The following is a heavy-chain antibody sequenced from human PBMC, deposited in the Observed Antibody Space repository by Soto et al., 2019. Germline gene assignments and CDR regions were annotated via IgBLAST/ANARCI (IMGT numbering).Heavy chain of an antibody. CDR1: GGSISSGGYY. D-gene: IGHD5-12*01. CDR3: ARMRRVEMATISPLGYYYYGMDV. V-gene: IGHV4-31*03. J-gene: IGHJ6*02. Sequence: PSETLSLTCTVSGGSISSGGYYWSWIRQHPGKGLEWIGYIYYSGSTYYNPSLKSRVTISVDTSKNQFSLKLSSVTAADTAVYYCARMRRVEMATISPLGYYYYGMDVWGQGTTVTVSS. CDR2: IYYSGST.